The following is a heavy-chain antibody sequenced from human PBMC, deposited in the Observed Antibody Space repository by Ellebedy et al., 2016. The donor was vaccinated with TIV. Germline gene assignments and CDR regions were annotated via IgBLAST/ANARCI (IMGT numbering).Heavy chain of an antibody. V-gene: IGHV1-18*04. CDR2: ISAYNGNT. J-gene: IGHJ4*02. Sequence: AASVKVSCKASGYWFTGHYMHWVRQTPGQGLEWMGWISAYNGNTNYAQKLQGRVTMTTDTSTSTAYMELRSLRSDDTAVYYCARAAVESRSDYWGQGTLVTVSS. CDR3: ARAAVESRSDY. CDR1: GYWFTGHY. D-gene: IGHD3-3*01.